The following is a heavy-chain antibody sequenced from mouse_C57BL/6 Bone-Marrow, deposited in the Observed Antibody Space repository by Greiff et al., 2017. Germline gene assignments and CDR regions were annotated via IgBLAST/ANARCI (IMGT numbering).Heavy chain of an antibody. CDR3: ARGEYYGSSYFYAMDY. Sequence: VQLLQPGAELVKPGASVKMSCKASGYTFTSYWITWVKQRPGQGLEWIGDIYPGSGSTNYNEKFKGKATLSVDKSTSTAYMQLMSLTSEDSAVYYCARGEYYGSSYFYAMDYWGQGTSVTVSS. CDR1: GYTFTSYW. J-gene: IGHJ4*01. CDR2: IYPGSGST. V-gene: IGHV1-55*01. D-gene: IGHD1-1*01.